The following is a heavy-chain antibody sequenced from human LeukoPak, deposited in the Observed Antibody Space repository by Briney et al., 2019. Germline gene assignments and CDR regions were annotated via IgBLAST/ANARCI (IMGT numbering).Heavy chain of an antibody. Sequence: SETLSLTCTVSGGSISSYYWSWIRQPPGKGLEWIGYIYYSGSTNYNPSLKSRVTISVDTSKNQFSLKLSSVTAADTAVYYCARGKRTSSGDFWSGYYRGNWFDPWGQGTLVTVSS. J-gene: IGHJ5*02. CDR3: ARGKRTSSGDFWSGYYRGNWFDP. CDR1: GGSISSYY. D-gene: IGHD3-3*01. CDR2: IYYSGST. V-gene: IGHV4-59*12.